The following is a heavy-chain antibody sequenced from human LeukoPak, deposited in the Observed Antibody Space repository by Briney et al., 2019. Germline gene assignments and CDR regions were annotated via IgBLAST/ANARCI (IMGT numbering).Heavy chain of an antibody. CDR2: ISYDGSNK. J-gene: IGHJ4*02. CDR1: GFTFSSYA. CDR3: ARDRPHYYDSSGYDY. V-gene: IGHV3-30-3*01. D-gene: IGHD3-22*01. Sequence: PGGSLRLSCAASGFTFSSYAMHWVRQAPGKGLEWVAVISYDGSNKYYADSVKGRFTISRDNSKNTLYLQMNSLRAGDTAVYYCARDRPHYYDSSGYDYWGQGTLVTVSS.